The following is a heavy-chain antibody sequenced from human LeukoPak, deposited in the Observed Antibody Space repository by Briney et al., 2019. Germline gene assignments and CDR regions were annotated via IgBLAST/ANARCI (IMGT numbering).Heavy chain of an antibody. V-gene: IGHV3-23*01. Sequence: PGGSLRLSCAASGFTFSSYAMSWVRQAPGKGLEWVSGISGRGGSTYYADSVKGRFTISRDNSKNTLYLQMNMRAEDTAVYYCAKEFRGGSPFDYWGQGTLVTVSS. J-gene: IGHJ4*02. CDR3: AKEFRGGSPFDY. CDR1: GFTFSSYA. CDR2: ISGRGGST. D-gene: IGHD4-23*01.